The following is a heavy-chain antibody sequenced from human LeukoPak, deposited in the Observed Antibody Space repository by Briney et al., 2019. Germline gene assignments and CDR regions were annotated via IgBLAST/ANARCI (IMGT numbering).Heavy chain of an antibody. J-gene: IGHJ3*02. Sequence: ASVKVSCKVSGYTLTELSMHWVRQAPGKGLEWMGGFDPEDGETIYAQKFQGRVTMTEDTSTDTAYMELSSLRSEDTAVYYCARHRGLGIPRSDAFDIWGQGTMVTVSS. CDR2: FDPEDGET. D-gene: IGHD7-27*01. V-gene: IGHV1-24*01. CDR1: GYTLTELS. CDR3: ARHRGLGIPRSDAFDI.